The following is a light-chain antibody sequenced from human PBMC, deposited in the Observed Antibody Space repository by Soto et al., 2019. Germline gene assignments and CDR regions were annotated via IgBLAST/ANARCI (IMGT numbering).Light chain of an antibody. V-gene: IGKV3-15*01. CDR2: GAS. CDR3: QQYNNWPPWT. CDR1: QSVSSN. Sequence: EIVMTQSPATLSVSPGERATLSCRASQSVSSNLAWYQQKPGQAPRLLIYGASTRATGIPARFSGSGSGTEFTLTISSLQSEDFAVYYCQQYNNWPPWTXGXG. J-gene: IGKJ1*01.